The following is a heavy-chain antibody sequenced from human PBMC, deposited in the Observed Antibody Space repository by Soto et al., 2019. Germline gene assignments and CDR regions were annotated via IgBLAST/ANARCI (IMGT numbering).Heavy chain of an antibody. CDR3: ARGDRGAFDL. Sequence: EVQLLESGGGLVQPGEALRLSCAASGFTFSYYWMHWVRQAPGMGLVWVSRIHSDGSSTTYADSVKGRFTISRDNARHTLHLQLNSLRAEDTAVYYCARGDRGAFDLWGQGTVVPVSS. CDR2: IHSDGSST. J-gene: IGHJ3*01. V-gene: IGHV3-74*01. D-gene: IGHD1-26*01. CDR1: GFTFSYYW.